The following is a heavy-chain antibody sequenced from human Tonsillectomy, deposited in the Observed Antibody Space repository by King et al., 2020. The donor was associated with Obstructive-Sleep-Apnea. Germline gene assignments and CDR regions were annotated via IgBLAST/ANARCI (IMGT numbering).Heavy chain of an antibody. CDR2: IYRSGST. D-gene: IGHD1-1*01. CDR1: GGSISSSNW. J-gene: IGHJ4*02. V-gene: IGHV4-4*02. CDR3: AKEGITTGGFDY. Sequence: VQLQESGPGLVKPSGTLSLTCAVSGGSISSSNWWSWVRQPPGKGLEWNGEIYRSGSTNYNPSLKSRLTISVDRSINQFSLNLSSVTAADTAVYYCAKEGITTGGFDYWGQGTLVTVSS.